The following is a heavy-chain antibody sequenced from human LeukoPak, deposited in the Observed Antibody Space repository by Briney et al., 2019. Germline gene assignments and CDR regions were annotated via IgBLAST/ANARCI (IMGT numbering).Heavy chain of an antibody. Sequence: SETLSLTCTVSGGSSSSYQWSWIRQPPGKGLEWIGYINYSGTTNYNPSLKSRVTISVDTSKNQFSLKMSSVTAADTAVYYCATSNWGRWGFDYWGQGTRVTVSS. D-gene: IGHD7-27*01. CDR1: GGSSSSYQ. V-gene: IGHV4-59*01. CDR3: ATSNWGRWGFDY. J-gene: IGHJ4*02. CDR2: INYSGTT.